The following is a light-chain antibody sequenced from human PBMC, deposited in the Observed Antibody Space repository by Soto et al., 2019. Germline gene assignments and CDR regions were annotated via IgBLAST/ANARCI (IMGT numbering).Light chain of an antibody. V-gene: IGLV3-21*04. CDR1: NIGGKL. Sequence: SYELTQSPSVSVAPGKTANITCGGNNIGGKLVHWYQQKPGQAPVLVIFYDSDRPSGIPERFSGSNSGNTATLTISRVEAGDEADYYCQVWDSSSDLYVFGTGTKLTVL. J-gene: IGLJ1*01. CDR2: YDS. CDR3: QVWDSSSDLYV.